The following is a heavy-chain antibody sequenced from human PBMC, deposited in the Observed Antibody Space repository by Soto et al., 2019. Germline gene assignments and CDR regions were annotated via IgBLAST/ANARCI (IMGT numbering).Heavy chain of an antibody. CDR2: ISYDGSNK. D-gene: IGHD4-17*01. V-gene: IGHV3-30*18. J-gene: IGHJ3*02. CDR3: AKDRTVTYACDI. Sequence: QVQLVESGGGVVQPGRSLRLSCAASGFTSSSYGMHWVRQAPGKGLEWVAVISYDGSNKYYADSVKGRFTISRDNSKNTAYLQMNSLRAEDTAVYYCAKDRTVTYACDIWGQGTMVTVSS. CDR1: GFTSSSYG.